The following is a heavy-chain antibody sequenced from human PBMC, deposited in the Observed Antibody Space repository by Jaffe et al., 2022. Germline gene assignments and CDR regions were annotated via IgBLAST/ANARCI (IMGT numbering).Heavy chain of an antibody. J-gene: IGHJ2*01. CDR3: ARDSPTEGDLYIAVAGTAWYFDL. CDR2: ISSSSSYI. D-gene: IGHD6-19*01. CDR1: GFTFSSYS. Sequence: EVQLVESGGGLVKPGGSLRLSCAASGFTFSSYSMNWVRQAPGKGLEWVSSISSSSSYIYYADSVKGRFTISRDNAKNSLYLQMNSLRAEDTAVYYCARDSPTEGDLYIAVAGTAWYFDLWGRGTLVTVSS. V-gene: IGHV3-21*01.